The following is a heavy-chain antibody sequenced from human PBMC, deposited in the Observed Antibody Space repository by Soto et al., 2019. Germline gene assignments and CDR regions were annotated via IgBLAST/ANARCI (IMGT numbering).Heavy chain of an antibody. J-gene: IGHJ4*02. D-gene: IGHD3-10*01. Sequence: EVQLLESGGGLVLPGGSLRLSCAASGFVFSSYAMSWVRQAPGKGLEWVSTISGSGGNTYYADSVKGRFTISRDNSKNTLYLQMNSLRAEDTALYYCAKDPRVHYYGSGSSSYWGQGTLVTVSS. CDR3: AKDPRVHYYGSGSSSY. CDR2: ISGSGGNT. V-gene: IGHV3-23*01. CDR1: GFVFSSYA.